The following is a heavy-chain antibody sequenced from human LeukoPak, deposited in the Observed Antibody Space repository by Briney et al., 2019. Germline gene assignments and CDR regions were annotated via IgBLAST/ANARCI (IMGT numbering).Heavy chain of an antibody. CDR3: ARLRLWEWLQGDV. V-gene: IGHV4-39*01. CDR1: GGSISSSSYY. J-gene: IGHJ6*04. Sequence: PSETLSLTCTVSGGSISSSSYYWGWIRQPPGKGLEWIGSIYYSGSTYYNPSLKSRVTISVDTSKNQFSLKLSSVTAADTAVYYCARLRLWEWLQGDVWAKGPRSPSPQ. D-gene: IGHD3-3*01. CDR2: IYYSGST.